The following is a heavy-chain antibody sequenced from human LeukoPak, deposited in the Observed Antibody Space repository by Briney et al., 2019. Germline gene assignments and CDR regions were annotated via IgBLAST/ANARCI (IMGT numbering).Heavy chain of an antibody. J-gene: IGHJ4*02. CDR1: GFTLSSYS. D-gene: IGHD5-12*01. CDR2: ISSSSSYI. CDR3: ARGSGSGYDYDY. Sequence: GGSLRLSCAASGFTLSSYSMNWVSQAPGKGLEWVSSISSSSSYIYYADSVKGRFTISRDNAKNSLYLQMNSLRAEDTAVYDCARGSGSGYDYDYWGQGTLVTVSS. V-gene: IGHV3-21*01.